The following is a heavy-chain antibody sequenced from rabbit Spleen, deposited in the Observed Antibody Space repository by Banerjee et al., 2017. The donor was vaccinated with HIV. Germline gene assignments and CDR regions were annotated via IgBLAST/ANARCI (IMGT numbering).Heavy chain of an antibody. CDR1: GFSFGDRDV. J-gene: IGHJ4*01. V-gene: IGHV1S45*01. D-gene: IGHD1-1*01. CDR3: ARDLLGVIGWNFYL. CDR2: INAATAKP. Sequence: QEQLVESGGGLVQPEGSLTLTCKASGFSFGDRDVMCWVRQAPGKGLEWIACINAATAKPVYATWASGRFTISRTSSTTVTLRMTSLTAADRATYFCARDLLGVIGWNFYLWGPGTLVTVS.